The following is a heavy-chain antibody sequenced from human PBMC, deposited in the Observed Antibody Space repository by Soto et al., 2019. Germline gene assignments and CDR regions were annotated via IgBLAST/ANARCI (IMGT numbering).Heavy chain of an antibody. V-gene: IGHV4-59*01. CDR2: IYYSGST. D-gene: IGHD2-2*01. CDR1: GGSISNYY. CDR3: ARAVLPATAPFDY. J-gene: IGHJ4*02. Sequence: KSSETLSLTCIVSGGSISNYYWSWIRQPPGKGLEWIGYIYYSGSTNYNPSLQSRVTISVDTSKNQFSLKLSSVTAADTAVYYCARAVLPATAPFDYWGKGSLVTVSS.